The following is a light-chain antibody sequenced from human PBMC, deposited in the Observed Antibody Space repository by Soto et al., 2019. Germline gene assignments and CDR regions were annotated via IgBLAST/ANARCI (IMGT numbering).Light chain of an antibody. V-gene: IGKV1-39*01. J-gene: IGKJ1*01. CDR1: QTISTY. Sequence: DIQMTQSPSPLSASVGDRVTITCRASQTISTYLNWYQQKPGKAPKLLIYGASSLQSGVPSRFSGSGSGKDLSLTIRSLQPEDFGTYYCQQSFSTPRTFGQGTKVDI. CDR3: QQSFSTPRT. CDR2: GAS.